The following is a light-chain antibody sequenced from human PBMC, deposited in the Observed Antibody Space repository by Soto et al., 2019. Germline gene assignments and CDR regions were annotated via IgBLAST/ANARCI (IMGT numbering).Light chain of an antibody. CDR3: QQYDNSPTTT. V-gene: IGKV3-15*01. CDR1: QSVSSN. CDR2: TSA. J-gene: IGKJ5*01. Sequence: EVVMTQSPATLPVSLGERATLYCRASQSVSSNVAWYQQKPGLAPRLLIHTSATRATGIPARFSGRGSGAFFTLTISGLQSEDFANYDCQQYDNSPTTTFGQGTRLEIK.